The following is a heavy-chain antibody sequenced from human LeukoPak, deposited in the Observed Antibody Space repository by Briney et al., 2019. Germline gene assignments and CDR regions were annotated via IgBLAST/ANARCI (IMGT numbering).Heavy chain of an antibody. V-gene: IGHV3-48*03. J-gene: IGHJ6*03. CDR1: GFTFSSYE. CDR2: ISSSGSTI. Sequence: GGSLRLSCAASGFTFSSYEMNWVRQAPGKGLEWVSYISSSGSTIYYADSVKGRFTISRDNAKNSLYLQMNSLRAEDTAVYYCARVPSGSTRYYYMDVWGKGTTVTVSS. CDR3: ARVPSGSTRYYYMDV. D-gene: IGHD6-19*01.